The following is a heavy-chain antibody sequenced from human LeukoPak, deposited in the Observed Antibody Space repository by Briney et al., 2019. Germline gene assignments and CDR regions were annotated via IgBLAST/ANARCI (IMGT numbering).Heavy chain of an antibody. CDR1: GLTVSSNY. Sequence: GGSLRLSCAASGLTVSSNYMSWVRQAPGKGLEWVSVIYSSGSTYYADSVKGRFTISRDNSKNTLYLQMNSLRVGDTAVYYCARWGSLNVDYWGQGTLVTVSS. CDR3: ARWGSLNVDY. J-gene: IGHJ4*02. V-gene: IGHV3-66*01. CDR2: IYSSGST. D-gene: IGHD3-16*01.